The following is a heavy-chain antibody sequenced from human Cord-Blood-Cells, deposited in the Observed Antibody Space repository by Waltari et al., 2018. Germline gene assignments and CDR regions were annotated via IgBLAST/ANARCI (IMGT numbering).Heavy chain of an antibody. CDR2: VSTYGGKT. V-gene: IGHV1-8*02. Sequence: QVQLVQSGAEVKKPGASVKVSCKASGYTFPSYDINWVRQGTGQGLEWMGWVSTYGGKTGYAQKFQVRVTMTRKTSISTAYMELSSLRAGDTAVYYCARGYSGYDDAVDIWGQGTMVTVSS. J-gene: IGHJ3*02. CDR1: GYTFPSYD. D-gene: IGHD5-12*01. CDR3: ARGYSGYDDAVDI.